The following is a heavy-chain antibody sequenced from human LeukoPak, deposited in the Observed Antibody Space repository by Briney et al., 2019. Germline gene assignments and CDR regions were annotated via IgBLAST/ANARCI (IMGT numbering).Heavy chain of an antibody. Sequence: PSETLSLTCTVSGGSITSHYWSWIRQPPGRGLEWIGFIFYSGSTNYNPSLKSRVTISVDTSKNQFSLKLSSVTAADTAAYFCAGAPTNGFGYGWFDYWGQGTLVTVSS. CDR3: AGAPTNGFGYGWFDY. J-gene: IGHJ4*02. CDR2: IFYSGST. D-gene: IGHD5-18*01. V-gene: IGHV4-59*11. CDR1: GGSITSHY.